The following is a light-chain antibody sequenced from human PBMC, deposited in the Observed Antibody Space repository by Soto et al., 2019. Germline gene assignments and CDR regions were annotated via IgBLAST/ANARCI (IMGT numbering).Light chain of an antibody. Sequence: ENVLTQSPDTLSLYPGERATLSCRASQSVTTYLAWYQQKPGQAPRLLIYDASNRATGIPARFSGSGSGTDFTLTISSLEPEDFAVYYCQQRSNWPPLISFGQGTRLEIK. J-gene: IGKJ5*01. CDR3: QQRSNWPPLIS. CDR2: DAS. CDR1: QSVTTY. V-gene: IGKV3-11*01.